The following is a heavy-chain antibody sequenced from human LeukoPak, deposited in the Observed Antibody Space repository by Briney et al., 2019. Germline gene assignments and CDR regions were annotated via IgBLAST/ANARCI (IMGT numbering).Heavy chain of an antibody. D-gene: IGHD2-2*01. J-gene: IGHJ3*02. Sequence: PSQTLSLTCTVSGDSVSSGSYYYSWIRQPAGKGLEWIGRISTSGSTNYNPSLKSRVTISVDTSKNQFSLNLSSVTAADTAVYYCARDQGDIVVVPAAIYPDAFDIWGQGTMVTVSS. V-gene: IGHV4-61*02. CDR2: ISTSGST. CDR3: ARDQGDIVVVPAAIYPDAFDI. CDR1: GDSVSSGSYY.